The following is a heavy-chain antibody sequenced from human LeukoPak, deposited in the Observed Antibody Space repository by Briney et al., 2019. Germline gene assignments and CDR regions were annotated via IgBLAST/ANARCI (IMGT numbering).Heavy chain of an antibody. D-gene: IGHD3-22*01. CDR2: INHSGST. V-gene: IGHV4-34*01. CDR3: ARGVARTYYSDTSCYAAADY. CDR1: GESFSGYY. Sequence: SETLSLTCAVYGESFSGYYWSWIRQPPGKGLEWIGEINHSGSTNYNPSLKSRVTISVDTSKNQFSLKLSSVTAADTAVYYCARGVARTYYSDTSCYAAADYWGQRTLVTVSS. J-gene: IGHJ4*02.